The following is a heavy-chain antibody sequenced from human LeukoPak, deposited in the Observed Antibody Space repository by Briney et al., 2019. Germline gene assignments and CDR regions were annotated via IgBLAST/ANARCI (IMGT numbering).Heavy chain of an antibody. CDR3: ARGGRAYGD. V-gene: IGHV3-7*04. D-gene: IGHD3-16*01. Sequence: GGSLRLPCAASGFTFSNYWMSWVRQAPGKGPEWVANIKQDGSEKYYVDSVKGRFTISRDNAKNSLYLQMNSLRADDTAVYYCARGGRAYGDWGQGTLVTVSS. CDR1: GFTFSNYW. CDR2: IKQDGSEK. J-gene: IGHJ4*02.